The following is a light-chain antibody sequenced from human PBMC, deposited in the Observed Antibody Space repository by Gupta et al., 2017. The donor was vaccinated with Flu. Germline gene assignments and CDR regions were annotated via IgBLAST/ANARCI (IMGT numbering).Light chain of an antibody. CDR3: EAWDNDLSVVV. V-gene: IGLV1-51*02. CDR1: TSNIGSNS. CDR2: EIS. Sequence: RVTISCSGSTSNIGSNSVSWYQQLPGTAPKLLIYEISKRPSGVPDRFSGSKSGTSATLDITGLQTEDEADYFCEAWDNDLSVVVFGGGTKVTVL. J-gene: IGLJ3*02.